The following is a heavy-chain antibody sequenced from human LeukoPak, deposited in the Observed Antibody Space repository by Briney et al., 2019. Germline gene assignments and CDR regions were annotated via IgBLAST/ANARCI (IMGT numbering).Heavy chain of an antibody. CDR2: IYYSGST. CDR3: ARGVLMTTVTRSAFDI. D-gene: IGHD4-17*01. CDR1: GGSISSGDYY. V-gene: IGHV4-30-4*01. J-gene: IGHJ3*02. Sequence: PSQTLSLTCTVSGGSISSGDYYWSWIRQPPGKGLEWIGYIYYSGSTYYNPSLKSRVTISVDTSKNQFSLKLSSVTAADTAVYYCARGVLMTTVTRSAFDIWGQGTMVTVSS.